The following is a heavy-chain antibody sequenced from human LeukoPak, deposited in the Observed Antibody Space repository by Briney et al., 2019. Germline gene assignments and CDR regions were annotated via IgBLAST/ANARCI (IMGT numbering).Heavy chain of an antibody. J-gene: IGHJ4*02. CDR1: GFIFSSYG. CDR2: ISYDGSNK. D-gene: IGHD3-22*01. V-gene: IGHV3-30*18. Sequence: GRSLRLSCAASGFIFSSYGMHWVRQAPGKGLEWVAVISYDGSNKYYADSVKGRFTISRDNSKNTLYLQMNSLRAEDTAVYYCAKVYYYDRDPHDYWGQGTLVTVSS. CDR3: AKVYYYDRDPHDY.